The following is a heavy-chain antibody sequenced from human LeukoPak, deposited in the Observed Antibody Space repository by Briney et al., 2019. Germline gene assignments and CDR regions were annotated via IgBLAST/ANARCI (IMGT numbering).Heavy chain of an antibody. Sequence: ASVKVSCKASGYTFTSYGISWVRQAPGQGLEWMGWISAYNGNTNYAQKLQGRVTMTTDTSTSTAYMELSSLRSEDTAVYYCARGLKELLWFGELLDNWFDPWGQGTLVTVSS. D-gene: IGHD3-10*01. CDR3: ARGLKELLWFGELLDNWFDP. J-gene: IGHJ5*02. CDR2: ISAYNGNT. V-gene: IGHV1-18*01. CDR1: GYTFTSYG.